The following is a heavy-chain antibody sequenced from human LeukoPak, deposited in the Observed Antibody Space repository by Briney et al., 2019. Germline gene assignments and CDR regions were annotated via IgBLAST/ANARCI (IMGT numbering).Heavy chain of an antibody. CDR2: IIPIFGTA. Sequence: ASVNVSCKASGGTFSSYAISWVRQAPGQGLEWMGGIIPIFGTANYAQKFQGRVTITADESTSTAYMELSSLRSEDTAVYYCARGLGYCSSTSCSYNPWGQGTLVTVSS. J-gene: IGHJ5*02. D-gene: IGHD2-2*01. V-gene: IGHV1-69*01. CDR3: ARGLGYCSSTSCSYNP. CDR1: GGTFSSYA.